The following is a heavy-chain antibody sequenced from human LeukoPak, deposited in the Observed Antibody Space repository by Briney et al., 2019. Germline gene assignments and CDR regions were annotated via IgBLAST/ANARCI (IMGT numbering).Heavy chain of an antibody. J-gene: IGHJ4*02. CDR3: AREPIKNTQGNV. V-gene: IGHV1-2*02. Sequence: GASVKVSCKASGYTFTGKFIHWVRQAPGQGLEWMGWINPNSGGTNYAQKFQGRVTMTRDTSISTAYMELSRLTSDDTAVYFCAREPIKNTQGNVWGQGTLVTVSS. CDR1: GYTFTGKF. D-gene: IGHD3-10*02. CDR2: INPNSGGT.